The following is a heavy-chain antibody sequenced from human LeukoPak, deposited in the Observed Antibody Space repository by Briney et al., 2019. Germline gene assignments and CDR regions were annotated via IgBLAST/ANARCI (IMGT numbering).Heavy chain of an antibody. CDR3: ARGYRNWNDKVLAY. V-gene: IGHV1-3*03. Sequence: ASVKVSCKASGYDFTKNAVQWVRQAPGQRLEWMGWIDAGNGKTKYSQDFQGRVTITRDTSASIAYMELSSLRSDDMAVYYCARGYRNWNDKVLAYWGQGTLVTVSS. CDR2: IDAGNGKT. J-gene: IGHJ4*02. CDR1: GYDFTKNA. D-gene: IGHD1-1*01.